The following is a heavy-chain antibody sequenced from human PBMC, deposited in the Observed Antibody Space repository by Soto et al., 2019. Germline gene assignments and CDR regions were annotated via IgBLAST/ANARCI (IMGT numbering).Heavy chain of an antibody. CDR2: FDPEDGET. J-gene: IGHJ4*02. V-gene: IGHV1-24*01. Sequence: GASGKVSWKVSGYNLTELSMHSGRQAPGKGLEGMGGFDPEDGETIYAQKFQGRATMTEDTSTDTPYMELSSLRSEDTAVSYCATDLGRVRIRRSWPDYWGQGTLVTVSS. CDR3: ATDLGRVRIRRSWPDY. D-gene: IGHD6-13*01. CDR1: GYNLTELS.